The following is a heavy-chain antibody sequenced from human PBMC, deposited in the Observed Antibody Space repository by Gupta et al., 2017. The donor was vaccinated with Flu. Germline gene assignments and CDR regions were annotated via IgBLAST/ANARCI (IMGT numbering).Heavy chain of an antibody. CDR1: GFTFSSYG. Sequence: QVQLVESGGGVVQPGRSLRLSCAASGFTFSSYGMHWVRQAPGKGLGWVAVIWYDGSNKYYADSVKGRFTISRDNSKNTLYLQMNSLRAEDTAVYYCARTPSSSWHYFDYWGQGTLVTVSS. D-gene: IGHD6-13*01. J-gene: IGHJ4*02. CDR3: ARTPSSSWHYFDY. CDR2: IWYDGSNK. V-gene: IGHV3-33*01.